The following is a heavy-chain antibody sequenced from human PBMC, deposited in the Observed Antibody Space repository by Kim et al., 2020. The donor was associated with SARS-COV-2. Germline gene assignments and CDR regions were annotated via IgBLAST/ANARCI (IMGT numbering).Heavy chain of an antibody. CDR2: ISGSSSYI. Sequence: ISGSSSYICYADSVGGRFTLSRDNAKNSLYLQMNSLRAEDTAVYYCATEGYWGQGTLVTVSS. V-gene: IGHV3-21*01. CDR3: ATEGY. J-gene: IGHJ4*02.